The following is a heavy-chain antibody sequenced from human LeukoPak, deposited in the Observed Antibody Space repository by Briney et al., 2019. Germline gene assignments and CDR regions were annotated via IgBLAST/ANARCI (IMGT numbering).Heavy chain of an antibody. CDR1: DIAFSSSA. CDR2: ISYDGIIK. J-gene: IGHJ4*02. CDR3: ARERRY. V-gene: IGHV3-30-3*01. Sequence: GSSRRLSFGAFDIAFSSSAMHGVRQAPGKGLGGVAVISYDGIIKYYADSVKGRFTISRENSKTPLYLQVNSLRAEDTAVYYCARERRYWGQGTLLSVPS.